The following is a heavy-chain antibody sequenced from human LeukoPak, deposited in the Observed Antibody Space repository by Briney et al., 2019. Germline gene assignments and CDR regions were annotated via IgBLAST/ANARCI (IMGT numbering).Heavy chain of an antibody. V-gene: IGHV3-48*01. Sequence: GGSLRLSCAASGFTFSSYTMNWIRQAPGKGLEWVSYISSSGSTIYYADSVKGRFTTSRDNSRNTLYLQMNSLRAEDTAVYYCARNYYDSGSYYIDYWGQGTLVTVSS. CDR1: GFTFSSYT. D-gene: IGHD3-10*01. CDR3: ARNYYDSGSYYIDY. J-gene: IGHJ4*02. CDR2: ISSSGSTI.